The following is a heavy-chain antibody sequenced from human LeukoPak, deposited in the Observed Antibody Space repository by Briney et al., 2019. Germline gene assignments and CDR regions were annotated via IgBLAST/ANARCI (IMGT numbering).Heavy chain of an antibody. CDR2: ISGSGGST. Sequence: GGSLRLSCAASGFTFSSYAMSWVRQAPGKGLEWVSAISGSGGSTYYADSVKGRFTISRDNSKNTLYLQMNSLRAEDTAVYYCAKDWAQKGPIWFGEFDAFDIWGQGTMVTVSS. CDR3: AKDWAQKGPIWFGEFDAFDI. CDR1: GFTFSSYA. V-gene: IGHV3-23*01. J-gene: IGHJ3*02. D-gene: IGHD3-10*01.